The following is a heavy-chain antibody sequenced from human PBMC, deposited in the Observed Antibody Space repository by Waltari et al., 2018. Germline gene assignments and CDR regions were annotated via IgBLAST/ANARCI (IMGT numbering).Heavy chain of an antibody. D-gene: IGHD3-10*01. Sequence: EVQLVESGGGLVKPGGSLRLSCAASGFTFSSYSMTWVRQDPGKGLEWVPSISSSSSYLYSPDSVHGRFTISRDNAKNSLYLQMNSLRAEDTAVYYCARDGSYYRSAGGYLDYWGQGTLVTVSS. CDR1: GFTFSSYS. CDR2: ISSSSSYL. CDR3: ARDGSYYRSAGGYLDY. V-gene: IGHV3-21*01. J-gene: IGHJ4*02.